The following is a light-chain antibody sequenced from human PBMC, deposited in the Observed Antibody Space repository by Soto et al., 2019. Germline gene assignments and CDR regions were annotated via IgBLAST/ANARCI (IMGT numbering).Light chain of an antibody. CDR2: GAS. Sequence: EIVLTQSPGTLSLSPGERATLSSRASQSVSSSYLAWYQQKPGQAPRLLIYGASSRATGIPDRFSGSGSGTDFTLTISRLEPEDFAVYYCQQYGSSPQTFGQGTKV. CDR1: QSVSSSY. V-gene: IGKV3-20*01. J-gene: IGKJ1*01. CDR3: QQYGSSPQT.